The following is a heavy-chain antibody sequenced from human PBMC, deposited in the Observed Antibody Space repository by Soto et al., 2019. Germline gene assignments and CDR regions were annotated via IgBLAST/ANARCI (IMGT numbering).Heavy chain of an antibody. CDR2: IYPGDSDT. CDR1: GYSFTSYW. J-gene: IGHJ3*02. CDR3: ASSESYGAIHDAFDI. Sequence: GESLKISCKGSGYSFTSYWIGWVRQMPGKGLEWMGIIYPGDSDTRYSPSFQGQVTISADKSISTAYLQWSSLKASDTAMYYCASSESYGAIHDAFDIWGQGTMVTVSS. D-gene: IGHD4-17*01. V-gene: IGHV5-51*01.